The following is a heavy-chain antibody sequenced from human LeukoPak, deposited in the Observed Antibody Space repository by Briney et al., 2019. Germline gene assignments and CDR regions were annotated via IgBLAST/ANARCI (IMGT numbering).Heavy chain of an antibody. CDR3: AKEGLAWELLNRYFDY. CDR2: ISGSGGST. V-gene: IGHV3-23*01. CDR1: GFTFSSYA. D-gene: IGHD1-26*01. J-gene: IGHJ4*02. Sequence: GGSLRLSCAASGFTFSSYAMSRVRQAPGKGLEWVSAISGSGGSTYYADSVKGRFTISRDNSKNTLYLQMNSLRAEDTAVYYCAKEGLAWELLNRYFDYWGQGTLVTVSS.